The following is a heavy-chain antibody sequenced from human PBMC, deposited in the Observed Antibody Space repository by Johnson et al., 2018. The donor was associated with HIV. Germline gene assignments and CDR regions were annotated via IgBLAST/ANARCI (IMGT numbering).Heavy chain of an antibody. CDR2: LYRSGRT. CDR3: ARGPGYDHDYGGFDI. D-gene: IGHD4-23*01. CDR1: GFSVSSKY. V-gene: IGHV3-53*01. Sequence: VQLVESGGGLIQLGGSLRISCAASGFSVSSKYMSWVRQAPGKGLEWVSALYRSGRTYFVDSVKGRFTISRDNSKITLHLQMNSLTVDDTAVYYWARGPGYDHDYGGFDIWGQGTMVTVSS. J-gene: IGHJ3*02.